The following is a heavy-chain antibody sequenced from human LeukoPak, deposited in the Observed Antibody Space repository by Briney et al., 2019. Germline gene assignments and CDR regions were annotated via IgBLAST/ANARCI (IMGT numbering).Heavy chain of an antibody. V-gene: IGHV3-49*03. J-gene: IGHJ4*02. CDR3: TRDCSSTSCYDPELDY. CDR1: GFTFGDYA. D-gene: IGHD2-2*01. CDR2: IRSKAYGGTT. Sequence: PGGSLRLSCIASGFTFGDYAMSWFRQAPGKGLEWVGFIRSKAYGGTTEYAASVKGRFTISRDDSKSIAYLQMNSLKTEDTAVYYCTRDCSSTSCYDPELDYWGQGTLVTVSS.